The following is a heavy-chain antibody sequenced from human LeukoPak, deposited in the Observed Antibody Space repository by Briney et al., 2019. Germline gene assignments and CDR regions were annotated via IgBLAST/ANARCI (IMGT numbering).Heavy chain of an antibody. J-gene: IGHJ4*02. CDR1: GFSFSAYW. V-gene: IGHV3-7*01. CDR3: ARFGYVAAVDL. CDR2: INPAGTET. D-gene: IGHD2-15*01. Sequence: GGPLRLSCAASGFSFSAYWMTWVRQAPGTGLEWVANINPAGTETYYVDPVKGRFTISRDNAKNLLYLQMNSLRAEDTAVYYCARFGYVAAVDLWGQGTLVTVSS.